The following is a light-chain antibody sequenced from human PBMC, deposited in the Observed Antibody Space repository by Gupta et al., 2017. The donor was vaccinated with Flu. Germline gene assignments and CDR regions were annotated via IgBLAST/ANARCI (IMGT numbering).Light chain of an antibody. J-gene: IGKJ2*02. Sequence: QNIKGALNWFQQKAGEAPKLLISGTSRLRSGVPSRFSGSSSGTEFTLTINSLQPEDSATYYCQERYNSPPASTFGQGTKVEIK. CDR1: QNIKGA. CDR3: QERYNSPPAST. CDR2: GTS. V-gene: IGKV1-39*01.